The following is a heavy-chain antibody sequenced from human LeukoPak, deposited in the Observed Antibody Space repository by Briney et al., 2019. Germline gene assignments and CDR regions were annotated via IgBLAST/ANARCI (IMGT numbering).Heavy chain of an antibody. Sequence: RASVKVSCKASGYTFTSYGISWVRQAPGQGLEWMGWISAYNGNTNYAQKLQGRVTMTTDTSTSTAYMELRSLRSDDTAVYYCARVRRRNWNDSNWFDPWGQGTLVTVSS. CDR3: ARVRRRNWNDSNWFDP. V-gene: IGHV1-18*01. CDR1: GYTFTSYG. J-gene: IGHJ5*02. D-gene: IGHD1-20*01. CDR2: ISAYNGNT.